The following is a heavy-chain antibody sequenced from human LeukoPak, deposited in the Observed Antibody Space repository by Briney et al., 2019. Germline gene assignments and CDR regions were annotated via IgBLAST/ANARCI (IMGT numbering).Heavy chain of an antibody. CDR2: IYYSGST. CDR3: ARHQAKLWFGELQDFPYYFDY. Sequence: SETLSLTCTVSGGSISSSSYYWGWIRQPPGKGLEWIGSIYYSGSTYYNPSLKSRVTISVDTSKNQFSLKLSSVTAADAAVYYCARHQAKLWFGELQDFPYYFDYWGQGTLVTVSS. D-gene: IGHD3-10*01. V-gene: IGHV4-39*01. CDR1: GGSISSSSYY. J-gene: IGHJ4*02.